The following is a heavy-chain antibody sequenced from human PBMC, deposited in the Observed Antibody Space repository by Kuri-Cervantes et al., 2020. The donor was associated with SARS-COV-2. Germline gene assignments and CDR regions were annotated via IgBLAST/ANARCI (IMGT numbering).Heavy chain of an antibody. CDR1: GYTFTSYY. D-gene: IGHD3-3*01. V-gene: IGHV1-46*01. CDR2: INPSGGST. CDR3: ARAFMTIFGSFDP. J-gene: IGHJ5*02. Sequence: ASVKVSCKASGYTFTSYYMHWVRQAPGQGLEWMGIINPSGGSTSYAQKFQGRVTMTRDTSTSTVYMELSSLRSEGTAVYYCARAFMTIFGSFDPWGQGTLVTVSS.